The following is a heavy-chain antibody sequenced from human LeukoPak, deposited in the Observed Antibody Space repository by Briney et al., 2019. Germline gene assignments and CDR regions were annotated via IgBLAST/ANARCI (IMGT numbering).Heavy chain of an antibody. Sequence: GGSLRLSCAASGFTVSSNYMSWVRQAPGKGLEWVSVIYSGGSTYYADSVKGRFTISRDNSKNTLYLQMNSLRAEDTAVYYCARDKGYGTDAFDIWGQGTMVTVS. V-gene: IGHV3-53*01. CDR2: IYSGGST. J-gene: IGHJ3*02. CDR3: ARDKGYGTDAFDI. CDR1: GFTVSSNY. D-gene: IGHD4-17*01.